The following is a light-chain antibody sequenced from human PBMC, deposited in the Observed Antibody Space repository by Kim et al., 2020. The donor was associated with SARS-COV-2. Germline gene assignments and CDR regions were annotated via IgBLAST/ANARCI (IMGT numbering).Light chain of an antibody. V-gene: IGKV1-16*01. Sequence: DIQMTQSPSSLSASVGDRVTITCRASQNINTYLIWFHQRPGMAPKSLIYSASTLRSGVPSRFSASGSGTDFSLTISSLQPEDFATYYCQQYHLYPYTFGQGTKVDIK. CDR3: QQYHLYPYT. CDR2: SAS. J-gene: IGKJ2*01. CDR1: QNINTY.